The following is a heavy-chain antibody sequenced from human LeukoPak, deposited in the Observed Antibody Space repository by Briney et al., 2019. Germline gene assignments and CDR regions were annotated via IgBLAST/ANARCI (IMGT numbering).Heavy chain of an antibody. CDR2: IYPGDSDT. Sequence: PGESLKISCKGSGYSFTRYWIGWVRQMPGKGLEWMGIIYPGDSDTRYSPSFQGLVTISADKSITTAYLHWSSLKASDSAMFYCARGFCSASGCDNWFDPWGQGTLVTVSS. D-gene: IGHD2-15*01. CDR1: GYSFTRYW. V-gene: IGHV5-51*01. CDR3: ARGFCSASGCDNWFDP. J-gene: IGHJ5*02.